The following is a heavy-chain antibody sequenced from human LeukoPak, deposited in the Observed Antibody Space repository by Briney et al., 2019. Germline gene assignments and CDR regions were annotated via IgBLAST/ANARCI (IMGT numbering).Heavy chain of an antibody. J-gene: IGHJ4*02. Sequence: ASVKVSSKASGYAFTSYYIHWVRQAPGQGLEWMGWINPNSGGTNYAQKFQGRVTMTRDTSISTAYMELSRLRSDDTAVYYCATAREVYGSIDYWGQGTLVTVSS. CDR1: GYAFTSYY. CDR3: ATAREVYGSIDY. V-gene: IGHV1-2*02. CDR2: INPNSGGT. D-gene: IGHD3-10*01.